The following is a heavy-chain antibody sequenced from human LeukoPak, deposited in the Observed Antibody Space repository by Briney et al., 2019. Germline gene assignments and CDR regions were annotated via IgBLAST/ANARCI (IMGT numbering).Heavy chain of an antibody. CDR1: GFTFSSYS. D-gene: IGHD2-15*01. CDR3: ARDLCSGGSCRLDY. J-gene: IGHJ4*02. Sequence: GGSLRLSCAASGFTFSSYSMNWVRQAPGKGLEWVSSISSSSSYIYYADSVKGRFTISRDNAKNSLYLQMNSLRAEDTAVYYCARDLCSGGSCRLDYWGQGTLVTVSS. V-gene: IGHV3-21*01. CDR2: ISSSSSYI.